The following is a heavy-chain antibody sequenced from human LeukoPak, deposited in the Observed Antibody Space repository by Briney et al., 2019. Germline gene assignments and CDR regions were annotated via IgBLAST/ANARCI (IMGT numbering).Heavy chain of an antibody. V-gene: IGHV3-48*04. CDR3: AGDFSGWSVDP. Sequence: GGSLRLSCAASGFTFSSYWMNWVRQAPGKGLEWISYINSGGTPIYYADSVKGRFTMSRDYAKNSLYLQMNSLRAEDTAVYYCAGDFSGWSVDPWGQGTLVTVSS. J-gene: IGHJ5*02. D-gene: IGHD6-19*01. CDR1: GFTFSSYW. CDR2: INSGGTPI.